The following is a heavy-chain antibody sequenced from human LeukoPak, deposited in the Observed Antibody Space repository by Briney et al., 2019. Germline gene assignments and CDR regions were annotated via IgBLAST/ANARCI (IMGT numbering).Heavy chain of an antibody. D-gene: IGHD3-22*01. CDR2: IYWDDDK. V-gene: IGHV2-5*02. CDR1: GFSLSTSGVG. CDR3: SNCYGSSGYYFFDY. J-gene: IGHJ4*02. Sequence: SGPTLVKPTQTLTLTCTFSGFSLSTSGVGVGWIRQPPGKALEWLALIYWDDDKRYSPSLKSRLTITKDTSKNQVVLRMTNMDPVDTATYYCSNCYGSSGYYFFDYWGQGTLVTVSS.